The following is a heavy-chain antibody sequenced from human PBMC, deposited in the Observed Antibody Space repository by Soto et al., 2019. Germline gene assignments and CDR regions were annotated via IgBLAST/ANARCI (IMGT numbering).Heavy chain of an antibody. CDR2: ISSSGGST. J-gene: IGHJ4*02. V-gene: IGHV3-23*01. CDR3: AKNQHAMAHDY. CDR1: GFTFSNYA. Sequence: EVQLLDSGGGLVQPGGSLRLSCAASGFTFSNYAMGWVRQAPGKELEWVSSISSSGGSTDYADSVKGRFTFSRDNSQNTLNLQMNSLRAEDTAIYFCAKNQHAMAHDYWGPGTLVTVSS. D-gene: IGHD2-8*01.